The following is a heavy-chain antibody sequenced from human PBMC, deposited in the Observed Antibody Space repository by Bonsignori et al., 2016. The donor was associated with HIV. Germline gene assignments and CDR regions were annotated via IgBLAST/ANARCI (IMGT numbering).Heavy chain of an antibody. CDR1: GFTFDDYA. J-gene: IGHJ3*02. CDR2: ISWNSGSI. D-gene: IGHD2-21*01. Sequence: SLKISCAASGFTFDDYAMHWVRQAPGKGLEWVSGISWNSGSIGYADSVKGRFTISRDNAKNSLYLQMNSLRAEDTALYYCANSYCGGDCYLPGAFDIWGQGTMVTVSS. V-gene: IGHV3-9*01. CDR3: ANSYCGGDCYLPGAFDI.